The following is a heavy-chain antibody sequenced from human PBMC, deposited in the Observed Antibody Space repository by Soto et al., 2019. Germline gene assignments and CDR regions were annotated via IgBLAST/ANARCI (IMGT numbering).Heavy chain of an antibody. CDR3: ARDKAGTTSAFDY. Sequence: VGSLRLSCAASGFTFSDYYMSWIRQAPGKGLEWVSYISSSSSYTNYADSVKGRFTISRDNAKNSLYLQMNSLRAEDTAVYYCARDKAGTTSAFDYWGQGTLVTVSS. V-gene: IGHV3-11*06. J-gene: IGHJ4*02. CDR1: GFTFSDYY. CDR2: ISSSSSYT. D-gene: IGHD1-7*01.